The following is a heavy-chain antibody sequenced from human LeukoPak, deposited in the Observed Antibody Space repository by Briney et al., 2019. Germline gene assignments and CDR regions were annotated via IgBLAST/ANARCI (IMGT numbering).Heavy chain of an antibody. Sequence: PSETLSLTCAVYGGSFSGYYWSWIRQPPGKGLEWIGEINHSGSTNYNPSLKSRVTISVDTSKNQFSLKLSSVTAADTAVYYCARSPPYYGSGSYNWFDPWGQGTLVTVSS. CDR1: GGSFSGYY. CDR3: ARSPPYYGSGSYNWFDP. D-gene: IGHD3-10*01. J-gene: IGHJ5*02. CDR2: INHSGST. V-gene: IGHV4-34*01.